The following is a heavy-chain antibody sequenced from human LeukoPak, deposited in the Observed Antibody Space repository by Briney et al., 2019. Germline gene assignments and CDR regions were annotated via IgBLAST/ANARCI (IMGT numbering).Heavy chain of an antibody. CDR2: IYTSGST. V-gene: IGHV4-4*07. CDR1: GGSISSYY. CDR3: ARGGYCSSTSCLTYYYYGMDV. D-gene: IGHD2-2*01. J-gene: IGHJ6*02. Sequence: SGTLSLTCTVSGGSISSYYWSWIRQPAGKGLEWIGRIYTSGSTNYNPSLKSRVTMSVDTSKNQFSLKLSSVTAADTAVYYCARGGYCSSTSCLTYYYYGMDVWGQGTTVTVSS.